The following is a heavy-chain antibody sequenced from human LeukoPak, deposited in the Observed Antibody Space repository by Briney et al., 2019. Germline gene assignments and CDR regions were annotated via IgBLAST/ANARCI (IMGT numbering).Heavy chain of an antibody. CDR1: GGSISNSHYY. J-gene: IGHJ3*02. V-gene: IGHV4-39*01. D-gene: IGHD2-2*01. CDR3: AGYCSSTSCYRDAFDI. Sequence: SETLSLTCTVSGGSISNSHYYWGWIRQPPGKGLEWIGNIYYSGSTYYNSSLKSRVTISVDTSKNRFSLKLRSVTAADTAVYYCAGYCSSTSCYRDAFDIWGQGTMVTVSS. CDR2: IYYSGST.